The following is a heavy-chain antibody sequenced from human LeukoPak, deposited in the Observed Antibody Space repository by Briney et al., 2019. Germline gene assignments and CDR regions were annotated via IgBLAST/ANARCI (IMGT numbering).Heavy chain of an antibody. CDR2: IYYSGST. D-gene: IGHD3-3*01. CDR3: AAITIFGVVINDY. V-gene: IGHV4-61*05. J-gene: IGHJ4*02. CDR1: GGSISSSSYY. Sequence: TSETLSLTCTVSGGSISSSSYYWGWIRQPPGKGLEWIGYIYYSGSTNYNPSLKSRVTISVDTSKNQFSLKLSSVTAADTAVYYCAAITIFGVVINDYWGQGTLVTVSS.